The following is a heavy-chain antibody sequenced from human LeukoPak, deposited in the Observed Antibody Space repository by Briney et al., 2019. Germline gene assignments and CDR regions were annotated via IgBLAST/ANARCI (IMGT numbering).Heavy chain of an antibody. CDR1: GYNFPYFW. J-gene: IGHJ4*02. CDR2: IYPSDSDT. D-gene: IGHD4-23*01. V-gene: IGHV5-51*01. Sequence: GESLKISCKASGYNFPYFWIGWVRQKPGKGLEGMGLIYPSDSDTRYSPSFQGQVTISADKSISTAYLHWSSLEASDTAFYYCVRPTYYGGDSFYFDNWGQGTLVTVSS. CDR3: VRPTYYGGDSFYFDN.